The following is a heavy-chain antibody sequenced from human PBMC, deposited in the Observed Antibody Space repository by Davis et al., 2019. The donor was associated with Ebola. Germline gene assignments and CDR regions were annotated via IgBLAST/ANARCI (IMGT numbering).Heavy chain of an antibody. CDR3: ASYDFWSGYQFDY. CDR1: AFTFGTYG. J-gene: IGHJ4*02. D-gene: IGHD3-3*01. CDR2: ISDSGGRT. V-gene: IGHV3-23*01. Sequence: GESLKISCAASAFTFGTYGMHWVRQAPGKGLEWVSGISDSGGRTHYADSVEGRFTISRDNSKNTLYLQMNSLRAEDTAVYYCASYDFWSGYQFDYWGQGTLVTVSS.